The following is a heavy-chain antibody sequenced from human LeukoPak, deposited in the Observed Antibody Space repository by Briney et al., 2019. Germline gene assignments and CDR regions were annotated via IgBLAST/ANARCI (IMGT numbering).Heavy chain of an antibody. Sequence: GGSLRLSCAVSGFTFRSYWMHWVRRAPGKGLVWVSRINSYGSSRSYGDSVKGRFTISRDNAKNTLFLQMHSVREEDTAVYHCARGDFYGLDVWGQGTTVTVSS. V-gene: IGHV3-74*01. CDR3: ARGDFYGLDV. J-gene: IGHJ6*02. CDR2: INSYGSSR. CDR1: GFTFRSYW. D-gene: IGHD3-3*01.